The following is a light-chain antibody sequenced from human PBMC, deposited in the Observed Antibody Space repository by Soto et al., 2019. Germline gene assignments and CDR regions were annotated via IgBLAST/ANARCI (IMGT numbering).Light chain of an antibody. CDR2: AAS. CDR3: QQSYSTPRT. Sequence: IQLAPSPPSLSASIGDRVTITCQASQDISNYLNWYQQKQGKAPKXLIYAASSLQSGVPSRFSGSGSGTDLTIIISSLQPEDVETYYCQQSYSTPRTFGQGTKVEIK. V-gene: IGKV1-39*01. J-gene: IGKJ1*01. CDR1: QDISNY.